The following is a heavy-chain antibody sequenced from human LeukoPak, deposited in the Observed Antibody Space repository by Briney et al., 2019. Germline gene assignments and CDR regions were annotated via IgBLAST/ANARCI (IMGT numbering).Heavy chain of an antibody. CDR1: GFTFSSYG. CDR2: IWYDGNNK. J-gene: IGHJ4*02. D-gene: IGHD5-12*01. V-gene: IGHV3-33*06. CDR3: AKDIRGFTGPFDY. Sequence: SGRSLRLSCAASGFTFSSYGMHWVRQAPGKGLEWVAVIWYDGNNKYYADSVKGRFTISRDSSKNTLFLQMNSLRAEDTAVYYCAKDIRGFTGPFDYWGQGTLVTVSS.